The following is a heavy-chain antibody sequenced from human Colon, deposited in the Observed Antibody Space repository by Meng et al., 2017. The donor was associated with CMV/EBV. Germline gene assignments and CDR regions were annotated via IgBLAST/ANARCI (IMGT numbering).Heavy chain of an antibody. CDR2: IKYDGGVT. J-gene: IGHJ5*02. CDR1: GFTISSYW. CDR3: VRELLNCAGDCLHL. V-gene: IGHV3-74*01. Sequence: SGFTISSYWMHWVRQAPGKGLVWVSRIKYDGGVTGYPDSVKGRFTISRDNARNTLYLQMNSLRVEDTAVYYCVRELLNCAGDCLHLWGQGTLVTVSS. D-gene: IGHD2-21*01.